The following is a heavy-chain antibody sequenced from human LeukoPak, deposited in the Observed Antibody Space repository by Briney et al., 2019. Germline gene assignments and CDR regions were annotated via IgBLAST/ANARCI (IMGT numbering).Heavy chain of an antibody. D-gene: IGHD3-22*01. V-gene: IGHV4-31*03. CDR1: GGSISRSDHY. CDR3: ARAKKWYYYDSSGYYSFDY. J-gene: IGHJ4*02. CDR2: IYYSGST. Sequence: PSQTLSLTCSVSGGSISRSDHYWSWIRQHPGKGLEWIGYIYYSGSTYYNPSLKSRVTISVDTSKNQFSLKLSSVTAADTAVYYCARAKKWYYYDSSGYYSFDYWGQGTLVTVSS.